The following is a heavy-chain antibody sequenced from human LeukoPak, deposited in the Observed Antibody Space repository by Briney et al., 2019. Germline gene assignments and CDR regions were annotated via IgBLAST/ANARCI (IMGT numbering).Heavy chain of an antibody. V-gene: IGHV3-23*01. CDR2: LSDTDT. CDR3: AKYLSRHFDY. J-gene: IGHJ4*02. Sequence: GGSLRLSCAASGFTFSTYAMGWVRQAPGKGLEWVSTLSDTDTHYADSVKGRFTISRDNSWNTLYLQMNSLRGEDTAVYYCAKYLSRHFDYWGLGALVTVSS. D-gene: IGHD2/OR15-2a*01. CDR1: GFTFSTYA.